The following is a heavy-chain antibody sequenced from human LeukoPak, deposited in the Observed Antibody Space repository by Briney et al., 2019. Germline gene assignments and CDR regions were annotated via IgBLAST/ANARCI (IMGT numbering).Heavy chain of an antibody. CDR2: IRYDGSNK. V-gene: IGHV3-30*02. Sequence: PGGSLRLSCAASGFTFSSYGMHWVRQAPGKGLEWVAFIRYDGSNKYYADSVKGRFTISRDNSKNTLYLQMNSLRAEDTAVYYCAREAAEIVVMAPAFDIWGQGTMVTVSS. CDR3: AREAAEIVVMAPAFDI. D-gene: IGHD3-22*01. CDR1: GFTFSSYG. J-gene: IGHJ3*02.